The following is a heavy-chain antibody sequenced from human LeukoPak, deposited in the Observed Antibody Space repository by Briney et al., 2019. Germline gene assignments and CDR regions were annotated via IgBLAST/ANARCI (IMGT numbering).Heavy chain of an antibody. J-gene: IGHJ3*02. CDR1: GYTFTSYD. CDR3: ARGLGSGYDYVWGSYRYTLKI. CDR2: MNPNSGNT. V-gene: IGHV1-8*01. D-gene: IGHD3-16*02. Sequence: ASVKVSCKASGYTFTSYDINWVRQATGQGLEWMGWMNPNSGNTGYAQKFQGGVTMTRNTSISTAYMELSSLRSEDTAVYYCARGLGSGYDYVWGSYRYTLKIWGQGTRVTVSS.